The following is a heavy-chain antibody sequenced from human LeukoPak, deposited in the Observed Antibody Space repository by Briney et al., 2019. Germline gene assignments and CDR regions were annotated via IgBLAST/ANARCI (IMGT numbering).Heavy chain of an antibody. Sequence: SETLSLTCAVSGYSISSGYYWGWIRQPPGKGLEWIGSIYHSGSTYYNPSLKSRVTISVDTPKNQFSLKLSSVTAADTAVYYCARPNPYNYGTDAFDIWGQGTMATVSS. J-gene: IGHJ3*02. D-gene: IGHD4-17*01. CDR3: ARPNPYNYGTDAFDI. CDR1: GYSISSGYY. CDR2: IYHSGST. V-gene: IGHV4-38-2*01.